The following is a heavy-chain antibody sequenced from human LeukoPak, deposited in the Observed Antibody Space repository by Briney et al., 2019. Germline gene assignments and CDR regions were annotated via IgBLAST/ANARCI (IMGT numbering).Heavy chain of an antibody. CDR3: AKWGDYDVLTGYYVSDY. V-gene: IGHV3-23*01. CDR2: ITGSGSGI. J-gene: IGHJ4*02. Sequence: GGSLRLSCAASGFTFSNAWMSWVRQAPGKGLEWVSAITGSGSGIYYADSMKSRFTISRDNSKNTLYLQINSLRAEDTAVYYCAKWGDYDVLTGYYVSDYWGQGTLVTVS. D-gene: IGHD3-9*01. CDR1: GFTFSNAW.